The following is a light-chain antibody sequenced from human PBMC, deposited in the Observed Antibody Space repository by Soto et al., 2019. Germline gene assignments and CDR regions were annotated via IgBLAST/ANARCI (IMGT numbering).Light chain of an antibody. CDR3: QQYGSSPT. J-gene: IGKJ4*01. V-gene: IGKV3-20*01. CDR1: ESVSSSY. CDR2: GVS. Sequence: EIVLTQSPGTLSLSPGERATVSCRASESVSSSYLAWYQQKLGQAPRLLIYGVSSRATGIPDRFSGSGSETDFTLTISGLEPEDFAVYYCQQYGSSPTFGGGTKV.